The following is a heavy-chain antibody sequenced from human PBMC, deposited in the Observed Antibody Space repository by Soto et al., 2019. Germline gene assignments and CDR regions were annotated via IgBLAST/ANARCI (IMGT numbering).Heavy chain of an antibody. CDR2: INHSGST. CDR1: GGSFSGYY. Sequence: SETLSLTCAVYGGSFSGYYWSWIRQPPGKGLEWIGEINHSGSTNYNPSLKSRVTISVDTSKNQFSLKLSSVTAADTAVYYCARGLRDIVVVVAVNYYYMDVWGKGTTVTVSS. J-gene: IGHJ6*03. D-gene: IGHD2-15*01. V-gene: IGHV4-34*01. CDR3: ARGLRDIVVVVAVNYYYMDV.